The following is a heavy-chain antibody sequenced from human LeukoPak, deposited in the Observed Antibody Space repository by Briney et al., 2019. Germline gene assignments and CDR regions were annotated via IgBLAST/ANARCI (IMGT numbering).Heavy chain of an antibody. CDR3: VRRSRVAMPNALDLISDF. J-gene: IGHJ4*02. V-gene: IGHV4-34*01. CDR1: GDSFSGHY. Sequence: SETLSLTCAVNGDSFSGHYWSWIRQPPGKGLEWIGEITDGERTSYSPSLKSRATISVVPSQRQFSLELDSVTAADTAIYYCVRRSRVAMPNALDLISDFWGQGTLVTVSS. D-gene: IGHD6-13*01. CDR2: ITDGERT.